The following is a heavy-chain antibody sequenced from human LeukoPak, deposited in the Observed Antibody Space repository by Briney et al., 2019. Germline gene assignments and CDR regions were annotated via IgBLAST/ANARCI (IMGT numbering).Heavy chain of an antibody. Sequence: ASVKVSCKASGYTFTIYDINWVRQATGQGLEWMGWMNPNSGNTGYAQKFQGRVTITRNTSISTAYMEMSSLRSEDTAVYYCERGPPGYSSSCYNSGGQGPLSPVSP. D-gene: IGHD6-13*01. CDR1: GYTFTIYD. CDR3: ERGPPGYSSSCYNS. J-gene: IGHJ4*02. CDR2: MNPNSGNT. V-gene: IGHV1-8*01.